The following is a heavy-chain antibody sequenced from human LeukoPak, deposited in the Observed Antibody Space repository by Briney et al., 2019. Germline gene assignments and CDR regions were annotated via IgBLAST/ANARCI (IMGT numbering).Heavy chain of an antibody. CDR3: ARAYSNYVYYYMDV. CDR2: INHSGSS. D-gene: IGHD4-11*01. J-gene: IGHJ6*03. V-gene: IGHV4-34*01. CDR1: GGSFSGYY. Sequence: SETLSLTCAVYGGSFSGYYWSWIRQPPGKGLEWVGEINHSGSSNYNPSLKSRVTISVDTSKNQFSLKLSSVTAADTAVYYCARAYSNYVYYYMDVWGKGTTVTVSS.